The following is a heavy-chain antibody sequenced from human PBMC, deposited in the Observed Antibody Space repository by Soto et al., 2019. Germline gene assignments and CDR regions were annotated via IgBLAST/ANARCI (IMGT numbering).Heavy chain of an antibody. CDR3: ARAAIVAATIDAFDI. D-gene: IGHD2-15*01. CDR2: IYYSGST. J-gene: IGHJ3*02. V-gene: IGHV4-59*01. Sequence: SWXRXXXGKGLEWIGYIYYSGSTNYSPSLKSRVTISIDTSKKQFSLNLRSVTAADTAVYYCARAAIVAATIDAFDIWGQGTMVTVSS.